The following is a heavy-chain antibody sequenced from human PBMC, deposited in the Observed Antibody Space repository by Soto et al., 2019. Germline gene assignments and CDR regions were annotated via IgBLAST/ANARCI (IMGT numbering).Heavy chain of an antibody. CDR2: ISSSSSYI. J-gene: IGHJ4*02. CDR1: GFTFSSYS. Sequence: GGSLRLSCAASGFTFSSYSMNWVRQAPGKGLEWVSSISSSSSYIYYADSVKGRFTISRDNAKNSLYLRMNSLRAEDTAVYYCAREKGIAAAGTIDYWGQGTLVTVSS. CDR3: AREKGIAAAGTIDY. D-gene: IGHD6-13*01. V-gene: IGHV3-21*01.